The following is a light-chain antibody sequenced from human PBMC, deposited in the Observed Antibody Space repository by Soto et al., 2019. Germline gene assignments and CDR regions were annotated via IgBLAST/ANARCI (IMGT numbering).Light chain of an antibody. CDR1: QGISSY. Sequence: ALRMTQSPSSFSASTGDRVTITCRASQGISSYLAWYQQKPGKAPKLLIYAASTLQSGVPSRFSGSGSGTDFTLTISCQQSEDFATYYCQQYYSYPHTFGQGTKVEIK. CDR2: AAS. CDR3: QQYYSYPHT. J-gene: IGKJ1*01. V-gene: IGKV1-8*01.